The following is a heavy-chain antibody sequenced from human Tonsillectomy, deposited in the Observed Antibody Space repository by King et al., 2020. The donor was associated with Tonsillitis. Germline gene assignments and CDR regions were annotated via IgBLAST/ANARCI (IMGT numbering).Heavy chain of an antibody. Sequence: QLQESGPGLVKPSETLSLTCAVSGYSISSGYYWGWIRQPPGKGLEWIGSIYHSGSTYYNPSLKSRVTISVDTSKNQFSLKLSSVTAADTAVYYCARVGSSSSTPFDPWGQGTLFTVSS. CDR2: IYHSGST. J-gene: IGHJ5*02. CDR1: GYSISSGYY. D-gene: IGHD6-13*01. V-gene: IGHV4-38-2*01. CDR3: ARVGSSSSTPFDP.